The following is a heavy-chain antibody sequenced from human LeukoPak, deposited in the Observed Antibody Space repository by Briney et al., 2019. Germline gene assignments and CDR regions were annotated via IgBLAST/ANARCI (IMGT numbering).Heavy chain of an antibody. Sequence: PGRSVRLSCAGSGFTFSTAWLTWVRQTPGKGLEWVGHIKSRNDGGTTDYAAPVTGRFTISRDNSKNTVYLQMNSLKTEDTAVYYCATANTYYDYVWGSARYIYWGQGTLVTVSS. D-gene: IGHD3-16*02. CDR3: ATANTYYDYVWGSARYIY. V-gene: IGHV3-15*01. CDR1: GFTFSTAW. J-gene: IGHJ4*02. CDR2: IKSRNDGGTT.